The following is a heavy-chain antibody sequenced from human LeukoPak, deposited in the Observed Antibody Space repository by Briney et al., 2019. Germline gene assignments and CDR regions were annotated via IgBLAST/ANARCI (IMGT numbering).Heavy chain of an antibody. CDR2: ISAYNGNT. D-gene: IGHD6-13*01. J-gene: IGHJ4*02. Sequence: ASVKVSCKASGYTFTSYGISWVRQAPGQGLEWMEWISAYNGNTNYAQKFQGRVTMTTDTSTNTAYMELRSLRSDDTAVYYCARGYGGAAAVINFDYWGQGTLVTVSS. CDR3: ARGYGGAAAVINFDY. V-gene: IGHV1-18*01. CDR1: GYTFTSYG.